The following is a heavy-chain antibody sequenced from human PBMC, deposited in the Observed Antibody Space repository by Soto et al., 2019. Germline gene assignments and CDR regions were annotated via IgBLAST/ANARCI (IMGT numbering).Heavy chain of an antibody. CDR1: GFSFGSYA. D-gene: IGHD3-3*01. V-gene: IGHV3-23*01. J-gene: IGHJ4*02. CDR3: ARWSYLDY. Sequence: PGRSLRRSCAASGFSFGSYALSWVRQAPGKGLEWVSTISGSDGKTFYADSVKGRFSISRDTSQSTLYLQMNSLRADDTAMYYCARWSYLDYWGQGTRVTVS. CDR2: ISGSDGKT.